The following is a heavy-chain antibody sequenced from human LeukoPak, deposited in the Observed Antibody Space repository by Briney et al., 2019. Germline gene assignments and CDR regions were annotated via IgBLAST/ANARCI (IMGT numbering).Heavy chain of an antibody. CDR2: IYYSGST. V-gene: IGHV4-39*01. CDR3: ARLGVETATIEVLGFDY. Sequence: SETLSLTCTVSGGSISSSSYYWGWIRQPPGKGLEWIGSIYYSGSTYYNPSLKSRVTISVDTSKNQFSLKLSSVTAADTAVYYCARLGVETATIEVLGFDYWGQGTLVTVSS. CDR1: GGSISSSSYY. D-gene: IGHD5-24*01. J-gene: IGHJ4*02.